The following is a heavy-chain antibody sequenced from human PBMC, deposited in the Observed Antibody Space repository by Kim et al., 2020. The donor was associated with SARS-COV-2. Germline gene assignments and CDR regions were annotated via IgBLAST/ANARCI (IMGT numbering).Heavy chain of an antibody. J-gene: IGHJ3*02. V-gene: IGHV3-53*01. Sequence: SVKGRFTISRDNSKNTLYLQMNSLRAEDTAVYYCARDVLELRSIDAFDIWGQGTMVTVSS. D-gene: IGHD1-7*01. CDR3: ARDVLELRSIDAFDI.